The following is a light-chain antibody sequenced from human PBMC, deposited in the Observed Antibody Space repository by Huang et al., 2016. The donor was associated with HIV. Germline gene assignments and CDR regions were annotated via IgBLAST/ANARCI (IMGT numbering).Light chain of an antibody. CDR3: QQYYGTPYT. V-gene: IGKV1-NL1*01. CDR2: AAS. J-gene: IGKJ2*01. Sequence: DIQVTQFPSSLSASVGDRVTVTCRTSRGISDSLVWYQQKPGRATKLLVYAASRLESGVPSRFSGSGAGADFTLTINNLQPEDFATYYCQQYYGTPYTFGQGTKVEIK. CDR1: RGISDS.